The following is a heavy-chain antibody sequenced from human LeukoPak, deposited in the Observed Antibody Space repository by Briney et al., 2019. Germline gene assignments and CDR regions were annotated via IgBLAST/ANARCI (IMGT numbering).Heavy chain of an antibody. Sequence: GESLKISCKGSGYSFTSYWISWVRQMPGKGLEWMGRIDPSDSYTNYSPSFQGHVTISADKSISTAYLQWSSLKASDTAMYYCAGKDVLIIPTARADAFDIWGQGTMVTVSS. CDR1: GYSFTSYW. V-gene: IGHV5-10-1*01. J-gene: IGHJ3*02. CDR3: AGKDVLIIPTARADAFDI. D-gene: IGHD2-2*01. CDR2: IDPSDSYT.